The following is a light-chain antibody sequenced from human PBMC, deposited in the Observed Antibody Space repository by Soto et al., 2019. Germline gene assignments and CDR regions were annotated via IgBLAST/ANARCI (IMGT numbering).Light chain of an antibody. V-gene: IGKV3-11*01. Sequence: EIVLTQSPATLSLSPGDRATLSCRASQSVGSNLGSYQQRPGQAPRLLIYDASNRAPGIPARFSGSGSGTYFTLTISSLEPEDFAVYDCQQRSDWPSTFGGGTKVEIK. CDR3: QQRSDWPST. CDR2: DAS. CDR1: QSVGSN. J-gene: IGKJ4*01.